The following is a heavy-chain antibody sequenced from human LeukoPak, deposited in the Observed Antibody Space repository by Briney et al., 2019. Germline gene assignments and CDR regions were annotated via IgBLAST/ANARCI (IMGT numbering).Heavy chain of an antibody. D-gene: IGHD2-2*01. CDR3: AKIYCSSNSCYDGRGWFDP. Sequence: SVKVSCKASGGTSSSYTISWVRQAPGQGLEWMGGIIPIFGTANYAQKFQGRVTITADESTSTAYMELSSLRSEDTAVYYCAKIYCSSNSCYDGRGWFDPWGQGTLVTVSS. CDR1: GGTSSSYT. J-gene: IGHJ5*02. CDR2: IIPIFGTA. V-gene: IGHV1-69*13.